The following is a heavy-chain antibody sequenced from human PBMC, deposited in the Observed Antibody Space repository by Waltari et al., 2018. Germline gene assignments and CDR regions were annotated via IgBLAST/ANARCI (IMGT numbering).Heavy chain of an antibody. CDR1: GDSLSSGSYF. D-gene: IGHD2-2*01. CDR2: IYNNGNT. CDR3: ARASRYQLRAEYFQH. V-gene: IGHV4-61*09. Sequence: QVQLQESGPGLVKPSQTLSLPCTVSGDSLSSGSYFWTWIRQPAGKGLEWIGYIYNNGNTNYSPSLKSRVTMSLDTSNNQFSLNLNSVTATDTAVYYCARASRYQLRAEYFQHWGQGTLVTVSS. J-gene: IGHJ1*01.